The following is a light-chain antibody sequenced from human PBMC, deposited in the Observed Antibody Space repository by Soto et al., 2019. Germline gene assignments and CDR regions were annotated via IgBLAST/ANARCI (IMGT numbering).Light chain of an antibody. Sequence: AIGITQKPSSPSASTGDRVTITCRASQGISSYLAWYQQKPGKAPKLLIYAASTLQSGVPSRFSGSGSGTDFTLTISCLQSEDVATYYCQNYNSPLQTFAQGTKL. CDR2: AAS. CDR3: QNYNSPLQT. V-gene: IGKV1-8*01. CDR1: QGISSY. J-gene: IGKJ1*01.